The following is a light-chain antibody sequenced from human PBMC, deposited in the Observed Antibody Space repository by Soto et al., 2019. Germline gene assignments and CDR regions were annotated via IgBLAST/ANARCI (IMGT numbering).Light chain of an antibody. Sequence: IVLTQSPGTLSLSPGDRATLSCMASQNVSSNLAWYQQKPGQAPSLLIYGASTRATGIPAKFSGSGSGTEFTLTISSLQAEDFAVYYCQQYNNLPQTFGQGTKVDIK. V-gene: IGKV3-15*01. CDR2: GAS. J-gene: IGKJ1*01. CDR1: QNVSSN. CDR3: QQYNNLPQT.